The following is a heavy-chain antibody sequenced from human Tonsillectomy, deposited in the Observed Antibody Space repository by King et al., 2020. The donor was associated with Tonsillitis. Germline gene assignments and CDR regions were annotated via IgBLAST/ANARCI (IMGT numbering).Heavy chain of an antibody. CDR1: GGYISDRGSY. D-gene: IGHD2/OR15-2a*01. Sequence: QLQESGPGLVKPSETLSLTCSVSGGYISDRGSYGGWIRQSPGSGLEWIGSVSDSGNTYYNRSHGSRVTVSLATSKDQFSLILSSLTAADTAVYYCVRHSDGNCNGIDRACGFDMWGHGTMVTVS. J-gene: IGHJ3*02. CDR3: VRHSDGNCNGIDRACGFDM. CDR2: VSDSGNT. V-gene: IGHV4-39*01.